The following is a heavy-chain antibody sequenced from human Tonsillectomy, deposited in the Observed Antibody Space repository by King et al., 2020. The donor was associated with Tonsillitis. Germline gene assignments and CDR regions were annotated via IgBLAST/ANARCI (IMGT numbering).Heavy chain of an antibody. Sequence: VQLVESGGGLVQPGGSLRLSCAASGFTFSSYWMSCVRQAPGKGLEWVANIKQDGSGEYYVDSLKGRFTISRDNAKNSLYLQMNSLRAEDTAVYYCARDRIAAAGTFDCWGQGTLVTVSS. CDR1: GFTFSSYW. V-gene: IGHV3-7*03. J-gene: IGHJ4*02. D-gene: IGHD6-13*01. CDR2: IKQDGSGE. CDR3: ARDRIAAAGTFDC.